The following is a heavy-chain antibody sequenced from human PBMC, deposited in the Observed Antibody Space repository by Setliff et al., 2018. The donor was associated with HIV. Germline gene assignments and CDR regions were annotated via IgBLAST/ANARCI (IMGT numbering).Heavy chain of an antibody. J-gene: IGHJ4*02. D-gene: IGHD3-22*01. Sequence: GGSLRLSCAASGFTFSSYAMSWVRQAPGKGLEWVSDISGSADSTYYAHSVRGRFTISRDNSKNTLYLQMNSLRAEDTAVYYCVKGFPRRYLDSSGYYYFDYWGLGTLVTVSS. V-gene: IGHV3-23*01. CDR3: VKGFPRRYLDSSGYYYFDY. CDR1: GFTFSSYA. CDR2: ISGSADST.